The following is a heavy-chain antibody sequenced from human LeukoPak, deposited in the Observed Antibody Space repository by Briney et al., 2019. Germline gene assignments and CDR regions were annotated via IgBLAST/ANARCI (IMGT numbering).Heavy chain of an antibody. CDR1: GFTFSSYW. CDR2: INSDGSST. J-gene: IGHJ5*02. D-gene: IGHD3-10*01. Sequence: GGSLRLSCAASGFTFSSYWMHWVRQAPGKELVWVSRINSDGSSTSYADSVKGRFIISRDNAKNTLYLQMNSLRAEDTAVYYCARDREPYGSGSLSPWGQGTLVTVSS. CDR3: ARDREPYGSGSLSP. V-gene: IGHV3-74*01.